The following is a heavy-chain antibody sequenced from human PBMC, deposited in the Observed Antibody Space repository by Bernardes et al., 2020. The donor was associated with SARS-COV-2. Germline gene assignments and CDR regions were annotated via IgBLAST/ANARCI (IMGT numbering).Heavy chain of an antibody. J-gene: IGHJ2*01. D-gene: IGHD3-22*01. CDR1: GGSFSGYY. V-gene: IGHV4-34*01. CDR3: ARLFYNSSGYYGYFDL. Sequence: SETLSLTCAVYGGSFSGYYWSWIRQPPGKGLEWIGEINHSGSTNYNPSLKSRVTISVDTSKNQFSLKLSSVTAADTAVYYCARLFYNSSGYYGYFDLWGRGTLVTVSS. CDR2: INHSGST.